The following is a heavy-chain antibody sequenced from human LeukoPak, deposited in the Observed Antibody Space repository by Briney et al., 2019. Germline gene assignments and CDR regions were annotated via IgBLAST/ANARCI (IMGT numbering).Heavy chain of an antibody. CDR2: IKSKTDGGTT. CDR1: GFIFSKAW. V-gene: IGHV3-15*01. Sequence: GGSLRLSCAASGFIFSKAWMCWVRQAPGKGLEWVGRIKSKTDGGTTDYAAPVKGRFTISRDDSKNTLYLQMNSLKTEDTAVYYCTTDQYDILTGYYMGYFDYWGQGTLVTVSS. CDR3: TTDQYDILTGYYMGYFDY. J-gene: IGHJ4*02. D-gene: IGHD3-9*01.